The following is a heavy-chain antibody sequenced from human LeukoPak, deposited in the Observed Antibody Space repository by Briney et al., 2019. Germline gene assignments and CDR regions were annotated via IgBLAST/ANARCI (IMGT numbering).Heavy chain of an antibody. D-gene: IGHD6-13*01. CDR3: ARVIAAAGIRFDP. Sequence: SETLSLTCTVSGGSISSSSYYWGWIRQPPGKGLEWIGSIYYSGSTYYNPSLKSRVTISVDTSRNQFSLKLSSVTAADTAVYYCARVIAAAGIRFDPWGQGTLVTVSS. CDR2: IYYSGST. V-gene: IGHV4-39*07. CDR1: GGSISSSSYY. J-gene: IGHJ5*02.